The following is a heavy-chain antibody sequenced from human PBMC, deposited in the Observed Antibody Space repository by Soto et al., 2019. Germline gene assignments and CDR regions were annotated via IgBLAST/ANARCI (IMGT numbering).Heavy chain of an antibody. CDR3: AKEYGGGTSTVTSYFDY. J-gene: IGHJ4*02. V-gene: IGHV3-23*01. CDR1: GLTFRSYA. CDR2: ISGSGGTT. D-gene: IGHD5-18*01. Sequence: PGGSLRLSCAASGLTFRSYAMSWFRQAPGKGLEWVSAISGSGGTTYYADSVKGRFTISRDNSKNTLYLQMNSLRAEDTAVYYCAKEYGGGTSTVTSYFDYWGQGTLVTVSS.